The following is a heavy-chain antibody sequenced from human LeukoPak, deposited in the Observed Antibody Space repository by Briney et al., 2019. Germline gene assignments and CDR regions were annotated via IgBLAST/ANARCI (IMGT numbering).Heavy chain of an antibody. J-gene: IGHJ4*02. CDR1: GYTFTNHD. V-gene: IGHV1-8*01. Sequence: ASVKVSCKASGYTFTNHDINWVRQASGQGLEWMGWMNPKSGNTGYLQKFQGRVTMTRDTSMSTAFIELNSLTSEDTAVYYCARDVYSIAAAGTFDYWGQGTLVTVSS. CDR2: MNPKSGNT. D-gene: IGHD6-13*01. CDR3: ARDVYSIAAAGTFDY.